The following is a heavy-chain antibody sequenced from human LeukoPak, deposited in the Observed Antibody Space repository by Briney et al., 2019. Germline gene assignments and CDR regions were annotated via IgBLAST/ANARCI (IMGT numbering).Heavy chain of an antibody. V-gene: IGHV3-33*08. J-gene: IGHJ6*04. CDR2: IWYDGSNK. CDR3: ARDPNIVVVPAAVVTYGMDV. Sequence: PGRSLRLSCAASGFTFSSYAMHWVRQAPGKGLEWVAVIWYDGSNKYYADSVKGRFTISRDNSKNTLYLQMNSLRAEDTAVYYCARDPNIVVVPAAVVTYGMDVWGRGTTVTVSS. D-gene: IGHD2-2*01. CDR1: GFTFSSYA.